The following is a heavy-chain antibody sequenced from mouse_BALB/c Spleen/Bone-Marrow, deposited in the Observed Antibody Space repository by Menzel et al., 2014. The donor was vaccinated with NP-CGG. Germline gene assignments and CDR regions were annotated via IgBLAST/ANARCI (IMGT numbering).Heavy chain of an antibody. Sequence: VQLVESGAELAKPGASVKMSRKASGYTFTSYWMHWVKQRPGQGLEWIGYINPSTGYTEYNQKFKDKATLTADKSSSTAYMQLSSLTSEDSAVYYCARPYRYGYSAIDSWGQGTSVTVSS. V-gene: IGHV1-7*01. CDR2: INPSTGYT. CDR3: ARPYRYGYSAIDS. D-gene: IGHD2-14*01. J-gene: IGHJ4*01. CDR1: GYTFTSYW.